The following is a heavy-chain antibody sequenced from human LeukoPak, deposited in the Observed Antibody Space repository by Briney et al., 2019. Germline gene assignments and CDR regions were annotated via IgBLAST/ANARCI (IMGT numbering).Heavy chain of an antibody. CDR3: ARSNSYYSKGYGMDV. D-gene: IGHD4-11*01. CDR1: GGSFSGYY. J-gene: IGHJ6*02. CDR2: INHSGST. Sequence: PSETLSLTCAVYGGSFSGYYWSWIRQPPGKGLEWIGEINHSGSTNYNPSLKSRVTISVDTSKNQFSLKLSSVTAADTAVYYCARSNSYYSKGYGMDVWGQGATVTVSS. V-gene: IGHV4-34*01.